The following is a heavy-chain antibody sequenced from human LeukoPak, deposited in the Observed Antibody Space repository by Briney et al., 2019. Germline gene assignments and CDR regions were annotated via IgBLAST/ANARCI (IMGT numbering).Heavy chain of an antibody. D-gene: IGHD3-10*01. V-gene: IGHV4-38-2*02. J-gene: IGHJ4*02. CDR3: ARAITMVRGNLGNIFDY. CDR1: GYSISSGYY. CDR2: IYYSGST. Sequence: SETLSLTCTVSGYSISSGYYWGWIRQPPGKGLEWIGSIYYSGSTYYNPSLKSRVTISVDTSKNQFSLKLSSVTAADTAVYYCARAITMVRGNLGNIFDYWGLGTLVTVSS.